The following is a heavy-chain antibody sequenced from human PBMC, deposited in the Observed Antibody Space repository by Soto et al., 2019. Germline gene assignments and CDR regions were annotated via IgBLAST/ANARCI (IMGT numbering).Heavy chain of an antibody. CDR2: INHSGST. CDR1: GGSFSGYY. V-gene: IGHV4-34*01. J-gene: IGHJ6*02. Sequence: SETLSLTCAVYGGSFSGYYWSWIRQPPGKGLEWIGEINHSGSTNYNPSLKSRVTISVDTSKKQFSLKLSSVTAADTAVYYCARGGYYYYGMDVWGPGTPVTVSS. CDR3: ARGGYYYYGMDV.